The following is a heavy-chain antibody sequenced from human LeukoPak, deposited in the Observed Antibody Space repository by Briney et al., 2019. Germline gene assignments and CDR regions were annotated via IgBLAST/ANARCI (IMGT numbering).Heavy chain of an antibody. CDR3: ARGGAMIEQLDY. D-gene: IGHD3-22*01. J-gene: IGHJ4*02. V-gene: IGHV1-69*01. CDR2: IIPIFGTA. CDR1: GGTFSSYA. Sequence: SVKVSCKASGGTFSSYAISWVRQAPGQGLEWMGGIIPIFGTANYAQKFQGRVTITADESTSTAYMELSSLRSEDTAVYYCARGGAMIEQLDYWGQGTLVTVSS.